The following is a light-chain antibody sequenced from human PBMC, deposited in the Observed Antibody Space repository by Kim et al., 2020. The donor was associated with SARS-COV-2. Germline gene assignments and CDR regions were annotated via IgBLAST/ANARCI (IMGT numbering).Light chain of an antibody. Sequence: DIQMTQSPSSLSASVGDRVTITCRASQSISSYFNRYQQKPGEAPKLLIYAASSLQSGVPSRFSGSGSGTDFTLTISSLQPEDFATYYCEQSYSTPPTFGQGTKVDIK. CDR1: QSISSY. J-gene: IGKJ1*01. CDR3: EQSYSTPPT. CDR2: AAS. V-gene: IGKV1-39*01.